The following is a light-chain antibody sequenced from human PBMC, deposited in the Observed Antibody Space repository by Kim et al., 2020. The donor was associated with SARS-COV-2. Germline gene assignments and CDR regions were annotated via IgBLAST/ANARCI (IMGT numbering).Light chain of an antibody. Sequence: SPGDSATPSGRASQSISSTHLAWYQRKSGQAPSLLIDGEAARGRGIPEWLSGSGSGADFTLTVTRREPEDSEVYYCQHYESSPLIFGGGTKVDIK. CDR2: GEA. CDR1: QSISSTH. CDR3: QHYESSPLI. V-gene: IGKV3-20*01. J-gene: IGKJ4*01.